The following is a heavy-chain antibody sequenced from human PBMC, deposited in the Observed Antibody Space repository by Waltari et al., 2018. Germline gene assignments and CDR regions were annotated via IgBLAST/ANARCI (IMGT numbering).Heavy chain of an antibody. CDR2: IKSKTDGGTV. Sequence: EVQLVESGGGLVEPGGSLRLSCTGSGFTFSNAWINWVRQAPGKGLEWVGRIKSKTDGGTVDDAAPVRGRFIISREDSKNTATLQMNSLETEDTAVYYCTTAGGSSWHPYWGQGTLVTVSS. V-gene: IGHV3-15*07. J-gene: IGHJ4*02. CDR1: GFTFSNAW. CDR3: TTAGGSSWHPY. D-gene: IGHD6-13*01.